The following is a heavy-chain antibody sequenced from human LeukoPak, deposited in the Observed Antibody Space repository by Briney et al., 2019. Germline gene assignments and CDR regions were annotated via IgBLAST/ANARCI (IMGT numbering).Heavy chain of an antibody. CDR1: GFTFSSYG. CDR2: ISYDGSNK. Sequence: PGRSLRLSCAASGFTFSSYGMHWVRQAPGKGLEWVAVISYDGSNKYYADSVKGRFTISRDNSKNTLYLQMNSLRAEDTAVYYCARGEIVGATGRWRVGRAFDIWGQGTMVTVSS. V-gene: IGHV3-30*03. J-gene: IGHJ3*02. CDR3: ARGEIVGATGRWRVGRAFDI. D-gene: IGHD1-26*01.